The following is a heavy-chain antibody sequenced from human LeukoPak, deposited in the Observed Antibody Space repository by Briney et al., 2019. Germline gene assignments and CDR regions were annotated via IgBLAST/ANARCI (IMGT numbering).Heavy chain of an antibody. Sequence: ASVKVSCKASGYTFTGYYMHWVRQAPGKGLEWMGGFDPEDGETIYAQKFQGRVTMTEDTSTDTAYMELSSLRSEDTAVYYCATTPRYCSSTSCYIDYYYYMDVWGKGTTVTVSS. CDR3: ATTPRYCSSTSCYIDYYYYMDV. J-gene: IGHJ6*03. D-gene: IGHD2-2*02. CDR2: FDPEDGET. CDR1: GYTFTGYY. V-gene: IGHV1-24*01.